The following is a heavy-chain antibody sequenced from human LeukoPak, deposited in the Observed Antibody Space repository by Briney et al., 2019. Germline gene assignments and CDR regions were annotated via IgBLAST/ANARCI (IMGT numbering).Heavy chain of an antibody. Sequence: PGGSLRLSCAASGFTFSSYGMHWVRQAPGKGLEWVAFIRYDGSNKYYADSVKGRFTISRDNSKNTLYLQMNSLRAEDTAVYYCAKEGYYYGSGTEFFFDYWGQGTLVTVSS. CDR1: GFTFSSYG. J-gene: IGHJ4*02. CDR2: IRYDGSNK. D-gene: IGHD3-10*01. CDR3: AKEGYYYGSGTEFFFDY. V-gene: IGHV3-30*02.